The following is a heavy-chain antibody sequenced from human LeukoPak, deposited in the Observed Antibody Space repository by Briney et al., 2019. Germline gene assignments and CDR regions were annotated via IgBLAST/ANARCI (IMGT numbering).Heavy chain of an antibody. CDR1: GFTFSSYA. CDR3: ARATHTAMLTGSDY. J-gene: IGHJ4*02. Sequence: GGSLRLSCAASGFTFSSYAMNWVRQAPGEGLEWVSSISSSSSYIYYADSVKGRFTISRDNAKNSLSLQMNSLRAEDTAVYYCARATHTAMLTGSDYWGQGTLVTVSS. CDR2: ISSSSSYI. D-gene: IGHD5-18*01. V-gene: IGHV3-21*01.